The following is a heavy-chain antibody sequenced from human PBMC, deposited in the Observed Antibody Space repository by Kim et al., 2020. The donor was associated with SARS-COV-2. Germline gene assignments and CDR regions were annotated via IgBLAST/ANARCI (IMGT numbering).Heavy chain of an antibody. Sequence: SVKFSCKTSGHFFTRDSIHWVRQAPGQGLEWMGGIDCGNGNTIYSQKFQGRVTFTTDTSASTAYMELSFLRSEDSAVYYCLGGFYFDYWGQGTLVTVSS. V-gene: IGHV1-3*01. CDR3: LGGFYFDY. CDR1: GHFFTRDS. J-gene: IGHJ4*02. CDR2: IDCGNGNT. D-gene: IGHD3-16*01.